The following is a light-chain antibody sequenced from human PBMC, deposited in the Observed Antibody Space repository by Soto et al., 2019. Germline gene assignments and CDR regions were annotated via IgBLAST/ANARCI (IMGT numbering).Light chain of an antibody. CDR1: QSVSSSY. CDR2: GAS. CDR3: QQYGSSRGIT. J-gene: IGKJ3*01. V-gene: IGKV3-20*01. Sequence: EIVLTQSPGTLSLSPGERATLSCRASQSVSSSYLAWYQQKPGQAPRLLIYGASSMATGIPDRFSGSGSGTDFTLTISRLEPEDFAVYYCQQYGSSRGITFGPGTKVDIK.